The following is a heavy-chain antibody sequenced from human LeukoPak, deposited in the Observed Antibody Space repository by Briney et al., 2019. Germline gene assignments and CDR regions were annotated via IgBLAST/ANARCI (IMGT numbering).Heavy chain of an antibody. D-gene: IGHD3-10*01. CDR3: AREYYYGSGSYYDL. J-gene: IGHJ4*02. Sequence: SETLSLTCTVSGGSISSYYWSWIRQPPGKGLEWIGYIDYSGSTNYNPSLKSRVTISVDTSKNQFSLKLISVTAADTAVYYCAREYYYGSGSYYDLWGQGTPVTVSS. CDR1: GGSISSYY. CDR2: IDYSGST. V-gene: IGHV4-59*01.